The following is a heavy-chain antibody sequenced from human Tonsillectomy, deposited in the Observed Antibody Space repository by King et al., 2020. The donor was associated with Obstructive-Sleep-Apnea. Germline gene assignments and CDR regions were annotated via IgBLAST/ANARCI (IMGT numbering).Heavy chain of an antibody. J-gene: IGHJ6*02. D-gene: IGHD3-10*01. CDR1: GYSISSGYY. V-gene: IGHV4-38-2*02. Sequence: VQLQESGPGLVKPSETLSLTCTVSGYSISSGYYWGWIRQPPGKGLEWIGSIYHSGSTYYNPSLKSRVTISVDTSKNQFSLKLGSVTAADTAVYYCARLKGALWFGEGYYYYGMDVWGQGTTVTVSS. CDR2: IYHSGST. CDR3: ARLKGALWFGEGYYYYGMDV.